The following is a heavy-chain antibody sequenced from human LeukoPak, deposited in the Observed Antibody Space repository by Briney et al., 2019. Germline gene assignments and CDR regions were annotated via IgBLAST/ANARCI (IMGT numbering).Heavy chain of an antibody. V-gene: IGHV3-30-3*01. CDR3: AKVASYYYDSKLSELDY. CDR2: ISHDGDNK. CDR1: GFTFSSYA. D-gene: IGHD3-22*01. J-gene: IGHJ4*02. Sequence: PGGSLRLSCAASGFTFSSYAIHWVRQAPGRGLEWVAVISHDGDNKYYGDSVKGRFTISRDNSKNTLYLQMNSLRAEDTAVYYCAKVASYYYDSKLSELDYWGQGTLVTVSS.